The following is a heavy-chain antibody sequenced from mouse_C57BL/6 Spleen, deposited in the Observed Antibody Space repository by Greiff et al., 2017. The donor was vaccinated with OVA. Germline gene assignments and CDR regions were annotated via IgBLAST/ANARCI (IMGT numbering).Heavy chain of an antibody. CDR2: INPNNGGT. CDR3: ARGRAYYYGSSLYAMDY. Sequence: EVQLQQSGPELVKPGASVKISCKASGYTFTDYYMNWVKQSHGKSLEWIGDINPNNGGTSYNQKFKGKATLTVDKSSSTAYMELRSLTSEDSAVYYCARGRAYYYGSSLYAMDYWGQGTSVTVSS. J-gene: IGHJ4*01. D-gene: IGHD1-1*01. CDR1: GYTFTDYY. V-gene: IGHV1-26*01.